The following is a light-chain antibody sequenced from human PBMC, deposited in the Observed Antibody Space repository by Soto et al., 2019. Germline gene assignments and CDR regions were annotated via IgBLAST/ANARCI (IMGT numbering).Light chain of an antibody. CDR3: QHYNSYSEA. CDR1: QTISSW. Sequence: DIQMTQPPSTLSGSVGDRITITCRASQTISSWLAWYQQKPGKAPKLLIYKASTLKSGVPSRFSGSGSGTEFTLTISSLQPDGFATYYCQHYNSYSEAFGQGTKVELK. J-gene: IGKJ1*01. V-gene: IGKV1-5*03. CDR2: KAS.